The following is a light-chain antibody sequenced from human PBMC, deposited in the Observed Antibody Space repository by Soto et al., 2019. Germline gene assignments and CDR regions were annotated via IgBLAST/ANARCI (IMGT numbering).Light chain of an antibody. J-gene: IGLJ1*01. CDR2: DVT. Sequence: SVVTQPASVSGSPGQSITISCTGTGSDVGGFNFVSWYQQHPGKAPKLILYDVTNRPSGVSNRFSGSKSGNTASLTISGLQAEDEAAYHCSSYSGSTTLGYVFGTGTKVTAL. CDR1: GSDVGGFNF. CDR3: SSYSGSTTLGYV. V-gene: IGLV2-14*03.